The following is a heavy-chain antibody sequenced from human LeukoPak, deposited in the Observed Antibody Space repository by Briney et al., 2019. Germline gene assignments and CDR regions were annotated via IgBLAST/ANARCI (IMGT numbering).Heavy chain of an antibody. CDR1: GYSFTSYW. Sequence: GEPLKISCQSSGYSFTSYWSGWVRQVPGKGVEWMGIIYSGDSVTRYSPFFQGQLTISAHKSLNTPYLQCRRQEASHTAMFFCTQLVSSKGRGVDYWGQGTLVTVSS. J-gene: IGHJ4*02. CDR3: TQLVSSKGRGVDY. CDR2: IYSGDSVT. V-gene: IGHV5-51*01. D-gene: IGHD1-1*01.